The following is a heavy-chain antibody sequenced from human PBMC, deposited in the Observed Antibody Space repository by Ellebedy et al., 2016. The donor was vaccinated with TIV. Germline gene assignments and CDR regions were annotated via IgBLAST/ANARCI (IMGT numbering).Heavy chain of an antibody. CDR2: IIPILGVP. CDR3: ARDVEELGRKNYGMDV. J-gene: IGHJ6*02. D-gene: IGHD7-27*01. V-gene: IGHV1-69*10. CDR1: GDTFSRHA. Sequence: ASVKVSCKTSGDTFSRHAISWVRQAPGQGLEWMGGIIPILGVPNYAQKFLGRLTNTADESTSTVYMELSSLRSEDTAVYYCARDVEELGRKNYGMDVWGQGTTVIVSS.